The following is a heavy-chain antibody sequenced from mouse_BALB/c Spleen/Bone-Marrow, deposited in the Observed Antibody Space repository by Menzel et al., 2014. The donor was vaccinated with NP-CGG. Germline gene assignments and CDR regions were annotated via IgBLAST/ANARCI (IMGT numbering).Heavy chain of an antibody. D-gene: IGHD1-1*01. V-gene: IGHV5-9-4*01. J-gene: IGHJ4*01. CDR1: GFTFSSYA. Sequence: VQLQQSGGGLVKPGGSLKLSCAASGFTFSSYAMSWVRQSPEKRLEWVAEISSGGNYTYYPDTVTGRFTISRDNAKNILYLEMSSLRSDDTAKYYCERAYGSSYAMDYWGQGTSVTVSS. CDR2: ISSGGNYT. CDR3: ERAYGSSYAMDY.